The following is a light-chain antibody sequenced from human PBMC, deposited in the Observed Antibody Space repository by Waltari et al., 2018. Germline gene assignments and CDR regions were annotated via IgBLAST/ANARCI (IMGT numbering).Light chain of an antibody. J-gene: IGLJ3*02. CDR3: VLYMGGGISV. CDR2: STD. CDR1: LGSVSTSYY. V-gene: IGLV8-61*01. Sequence: QTLVTKEPSFSVSPGGTVPWTCGLSLGSVSTSYYPSWYQQTPGQAPRTLIYSTDSRSSGVPDRFSGSIVGNKAALTITGAQADDESDYYCVLYMGGGISVFGGGTK.